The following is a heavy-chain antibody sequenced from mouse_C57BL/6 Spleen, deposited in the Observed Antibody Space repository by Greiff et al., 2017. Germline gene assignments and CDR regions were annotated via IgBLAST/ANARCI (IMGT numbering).Heavy chain of an antibody. CDR2: IYPGSGST. Sequence: QVQLQQPGAELVKPGASVKMSCKASGYTFTSYWITWVKQRPGQGLEWIGDIYPGSGSTNYNEKFKSQATLTVDTASSTDYKQLSSLTSEYSAVYYGASYWSSHYYAMDYWGQGTSVTVSS. J-gene: IGHJ4*01. D-gene: IGHD1-1*01. V-gene: IGHV1-55*01. CDR1: GYTFTSYW. CDR3: ASYWSSHYYAMDY.